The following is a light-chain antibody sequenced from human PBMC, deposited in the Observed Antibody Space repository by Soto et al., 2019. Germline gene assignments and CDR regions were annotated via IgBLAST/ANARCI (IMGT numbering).Light chain of an antibody. V-gene: IGKV1-9*01. CDR1: QGISTF. J-gene: IGKJ4*01. CDR2: DAS. Sequence: DYQLTQSPSFLSASVGDRVTITCRASQGISTFLAWYQQHPGTAPKRLIYDASNLQSGVPSRFSGSGSGTEFTLTISSLQPEDFATYYCQQVNNYPLTFGGGTKVDIK. CDR3: QQVNNYPLT.